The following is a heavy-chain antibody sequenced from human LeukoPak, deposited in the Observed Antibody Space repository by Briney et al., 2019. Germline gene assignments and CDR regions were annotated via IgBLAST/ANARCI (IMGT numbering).Heavy chain of an antibody. D-gene: IGHD3-3*01. Sequence: GGSLRLSCTASGFTFSSCAMSWIRQAPGKGLEWLSAISGTGGSTYYADSVKGRFTISRDNSKNTLYLQMNSLRAEDMAVYYCAKDGGNYDFWSAYYYCYYMDVWGKGTTVTVSS. CDR3: AKDGGNYDFWSAYYYCYYMDV. V-gene: IGHV3-23*01. CDR2: ISGTGGST. CDR1: GFTFSSCA. J-gene: IGHJ6*03.